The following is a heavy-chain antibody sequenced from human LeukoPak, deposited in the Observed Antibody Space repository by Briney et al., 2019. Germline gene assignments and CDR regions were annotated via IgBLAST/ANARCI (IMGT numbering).Heavy chain of an antibody. D-gene: IGHD5-18*01. V-gene: IGHV4-34*01. CDR2: INHSGST. Sequence: SETLSLICAVYGGSFSGYYWSWIRQPPGKGLEWIGEINHSGSTNYNPSLKSRVTISVDTSKNQFSLKLSSVTAADTAVYYCAREGYSYGPGFDYWGQGTLVTVSS. J-gene: IGHJ4*02. CDR1: GGSFSGYY. CDR3: AREGYSYGPGFDY.